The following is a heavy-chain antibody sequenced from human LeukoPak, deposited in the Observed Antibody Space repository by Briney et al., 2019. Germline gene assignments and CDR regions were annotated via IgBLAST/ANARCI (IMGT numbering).Heavy chain of an antibody. V-gene: IGHV1-3*01. CDR1: GYTFTSYA. Sequence: ASVKVSCKASGYTFTSYAMHWVRQAPGQRLEWMGWINAGNGNTKYSQKFQGRVTITRDTSASTAYMELSSLRSEDTAVYYCAYTTAGYSSGWSDPFDYWGQGTLVTVSS. CDR3: AYTTAGYSSGWSDPFDY. J-gene: IGHJ4*02. D-gene: IGHD6-19*01. CDR2: INAGNGNT.